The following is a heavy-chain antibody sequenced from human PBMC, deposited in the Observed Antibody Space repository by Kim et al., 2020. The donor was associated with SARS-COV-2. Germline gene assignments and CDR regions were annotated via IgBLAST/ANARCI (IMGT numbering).Heavy chain of an antibody. Sequence: SETLSLTCTVSGGSISSSSYYWGWIRQPPGKGLEWIGSIYYSGSTYYNPSLKSRVTISVDTSKNQFSLKLSSVTAADTAVYYCARQEGEKNYYDSRTRYYFDYWGQGTLVTVSS. V-gene: IGHV4-39*01. D-gene: IGHD3-22*01. CDR3: ARQEGEKNYYDSRTRYYFDY. CDR1: GGSISSSSYY. CDR2: IYYSGST. J-gene: IGHJ4*02.